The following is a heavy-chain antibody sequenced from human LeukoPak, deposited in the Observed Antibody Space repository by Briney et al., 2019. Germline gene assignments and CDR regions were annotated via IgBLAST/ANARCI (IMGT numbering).Heavy chain of an antibody. Sequence: GGSLRLSCAASGFTFGNAWMSWVRQAPGKGLEWVGRIKSKSDGGTTDYAAPVEGRFTISRDDSKNTLYLQMNSLKTEDTAVYYCTTERRKNDYGDYWGQGTLVTVSS. CDR1: GFTFGNAW. J-gene: IGHJ4*02. D-gene: IGHD4-17*01. V-gene: IGHV3-15*01. CDR2: IKSKSDGGTT. CDR3: TTERRKNDYGDY.